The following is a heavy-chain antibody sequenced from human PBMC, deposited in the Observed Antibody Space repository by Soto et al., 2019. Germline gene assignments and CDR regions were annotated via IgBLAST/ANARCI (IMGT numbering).Heavy chain of an antibody. CDR2: ISSSSSTI. CDR1: GYTFTSYY. Sequence: SCKASGYTFTSYYMHWVRQAPGKGLEWVSYISSSSSTIYYADSVKGRFTISRDNAKNSLYLQMNSLRAEDTAVYYCARVLPKHWYFDLWGRGTLVTVSS. CDR3: ARVLPKHWYFDL. V-gene: IGHV3-48*01. J-gene: IGHJ2*01.